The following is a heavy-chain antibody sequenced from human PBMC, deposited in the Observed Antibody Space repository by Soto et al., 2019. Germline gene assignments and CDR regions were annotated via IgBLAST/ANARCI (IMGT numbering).Heavy chain of an antibody. J-gene: IGHJ2*01. D-gene: IGHD3-10*02. CDR1: GVTCSSHD. CDR2: ISIAGGR. CDR3: ARELEMFGYWYFDL. Sequence: GGSLRLSCGAAGVTCSSHDMHWVRQDTGKGLEWVSGISIAGGRHYADSVKGRFTTSRENAKNSLYLEMNSLGAGDTAVYYCARELEMFGYWYFDLWGRGTLVTVSS. V-gene: IGHV3-13*01.